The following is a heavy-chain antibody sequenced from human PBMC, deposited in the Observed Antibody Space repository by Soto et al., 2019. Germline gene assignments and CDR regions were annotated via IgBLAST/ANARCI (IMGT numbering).Heavy chain of an antibody. CDR1: GFTFSSYG. D-gene: IGHD2-15*01. CDR2: IWYDGSNK. CDR3: ATVVAAAGSDY. V-gene: IGHV3-33*01. J-gene: IGHJ4*02. Sequence: GGSLRLSCAASGFTFSSYGLHWVRQAPGKGLEWVAVIWYDGSNKYYADSVQGRFTISRDNSKNTLYLQMNSLRAEDTAVYYCATVVAAAGSDYWGQGTLVTVSS.